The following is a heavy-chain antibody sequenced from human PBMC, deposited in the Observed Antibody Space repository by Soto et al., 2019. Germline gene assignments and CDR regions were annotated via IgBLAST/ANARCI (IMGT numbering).Heavy chain of an antibody. CDR1: GYSFSDYW. V-gene: IGHV5-51*01. CDR2: IYPGDSDT. CDR3: ARRGQYCSTSSCRFDH. Sequence: GESLKISCKASGYSFSDYWIGWVRQMPGKGLEWMGIIYPGDSDTRYSPSFQGQVTISADKSISTTYLQWSSLKASDTAMYYCARRGQYCSTSSCRFDHWGQGTLVTVSS. D-gene: IGHD2-2*01. J-gene: IGHJ1*01.